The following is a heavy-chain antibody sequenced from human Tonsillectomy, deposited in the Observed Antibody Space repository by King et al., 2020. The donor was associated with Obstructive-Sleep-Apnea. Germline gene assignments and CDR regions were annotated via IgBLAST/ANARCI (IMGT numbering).Heavy chain of an antibody. V-gene: IGHV4-4*02. J-gene: IGHJ4*02. Sequence: QLQESGPGLVKPSGTLSLTCAVSGGSFSGSNWWSWVRQPPGKGREWIGEIYHSESTNYNPSLKSRVIISVDKSKNQFSLKLSSVTAADTAVYYCARTTSGDYALDYWGQGTLVTVSS. CDR3: ARTTSGDYALDY. D-gene: IGHD4-17*01. CDR1: GGSFSGSNW. CDR2: IYHSEST.